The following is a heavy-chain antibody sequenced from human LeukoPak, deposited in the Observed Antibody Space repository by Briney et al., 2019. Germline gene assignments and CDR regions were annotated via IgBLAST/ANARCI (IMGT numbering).Heavy chain of an antibody. V-gene: IGHV4-34*01. J-gene: IGHJ4*02. D-gene: IGHD5-24*01. CDR2: INHSGST. CDR1: GGSFSGYY. Sequence: SETLSLTCAVYGGSFSGYYWSWIRQPPGKGLEWIGEINHSGSTNYNPSLKSRVTISVDTSKNQFSLKLSSVTAADTAVYYCARRDLLEMATTDFDYWGQGTLVTVSS. CDR3: ARRDLLEMATTDFDY.